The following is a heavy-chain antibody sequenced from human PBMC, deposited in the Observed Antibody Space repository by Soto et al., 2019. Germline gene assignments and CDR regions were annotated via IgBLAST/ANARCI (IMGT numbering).Heavy chain of an antibody. CDR3: ASQHYYDSSGYYVVY. J-gene: IGHJ4*02. Sequence: FVTQSLTCALSGGSINIYSFVWAWNRQPPGKGLEWIGSIYYSGTTYYNPSLKSRVTISVDRSKNQFSLKLSSVTAADTAVYYCASQHYYDSSGYYVVYWGQGTLVTVSS. CDR2: IYYSGTT. D-gene: IGHD3-22*01. CDR1: GGSINIYSFV. V-gene: IGHV4-39*01.